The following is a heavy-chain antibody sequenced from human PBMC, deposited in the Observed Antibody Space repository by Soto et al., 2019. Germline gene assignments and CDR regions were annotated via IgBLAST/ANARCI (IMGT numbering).Heavy chain of an antibody. Sequence: ASVKVSCKASGYTFPDYGIHWVRQAPGQGLEWMGWINTYNGNTYYTQNLQGRVTMTRDTSTSTAYMDLRSLRFDDTALYYCARDRDDSSWSTAENLKHWGQGTLVTVYS. CDR2: INTYNGNT. V-gene: IGHV1-18*01. D-gene: IGHD3-22*01. J-gene: IGHJ1*01. CDR3: ARDRDDSSWSTAENLKH. CDR1: GYTFPDYG.